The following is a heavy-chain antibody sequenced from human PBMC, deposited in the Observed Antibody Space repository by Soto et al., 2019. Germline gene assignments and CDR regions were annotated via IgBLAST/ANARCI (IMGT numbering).Heavy chain of an antibody. J-gene: IGHJ6*02. V-gene: IGHV3-30*18. D-gene: IGHD3-22*01. CDR2: ISYDGSNK. CDR1: GFTFSSYG. Sequence: GRSLRLSCVASGFTFSSYGMHWVRQAPGKWLEWVAVISYDGSNKYYADSVKGLFTISRDNSKNTLYLQMNSLRAEDTAVYYCAKDQMRNDSSGYYAYYYYGMDVWGQGTTVTVSS. CDR3: AKDQMRNDSSGYYAYYYYGMDV.